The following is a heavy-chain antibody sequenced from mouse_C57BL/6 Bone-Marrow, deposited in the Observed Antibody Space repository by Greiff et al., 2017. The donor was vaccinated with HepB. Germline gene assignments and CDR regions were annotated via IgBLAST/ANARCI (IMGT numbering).Heavy chain of an antibody. J-gene: IGHJ3*01. Sequence: EVKLVESGGGLVQPGGSMKLSCVASGFTFSNYWMNWVRQSPEKGLEWVAQIRLKSDNYATHYAESVKGRFTISRDDSKSSVYLQMNNLRAEDTGIYYCTRYYGSSPPWFAYWGQGTLVTVSA. V-gene: IGHV6-3*01. CDR3: TRYYGSSPPWFAY. CDR1: GFTFSNYW. D-gene: IGHD1-1*01. CDR2: IRLKSDNYAT.